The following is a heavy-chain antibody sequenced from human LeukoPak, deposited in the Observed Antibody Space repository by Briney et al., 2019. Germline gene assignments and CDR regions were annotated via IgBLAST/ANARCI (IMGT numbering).Heavy chain of an antibody. CDR3: ARGAGQYPIDAFDI. D-gene: IGHD2-2*01. CDR2: ITGVDDTP. J-gene: IGHJ3*02. CDR1: GFTFGSYA. Sequence: GGSLRLSCATSGFTFGSYAMTWVRQAPGKGLEWVSGITGVDDTPYYADSVKGRFTISRDNSKNTLYLQMNSLRAEDTAVYYCARGAGQYPIDAFDIWGQGTMVTVSS. V-gene: IGHV3-23*01.